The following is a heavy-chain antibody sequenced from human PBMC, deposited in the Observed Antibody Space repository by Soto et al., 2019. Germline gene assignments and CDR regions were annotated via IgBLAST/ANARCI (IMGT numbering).Heavy chain of an antibody. CDR2: ISYDGSNK. Sequence: GGSLRLSCAASGSTFSSYAMHWVRQAPGKGLEWVAVISYDGSNKYYADSVKGRFTISRDNSKNTLYLQMNSLRAEDTAVYYCARDQPEVYYYGMDVWGQGTTVTVSS. CDR1: GSTFSSYA. J-gene: IGHJ6*02. CDR3: ARDQPEVYYYGMDV. V-gene: IGHV3-30-3*01.